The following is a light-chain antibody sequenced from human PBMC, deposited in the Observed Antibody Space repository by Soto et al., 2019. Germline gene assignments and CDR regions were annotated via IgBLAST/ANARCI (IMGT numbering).Light chain of an antibody. CDR1: SSNVGGYNY. CDR2: EVS. J-gene: IGLJ1*01. CDR3: KSYAGSNTYV. V-gene: IGLV2-14*01. Sequence: QSVLTQPASVSGSPGQSITISCTGTSSNVGGYNYVSWYQQHPGKAPKLIIYEVSNRPSGVSDRFSGSKSGNTASLTISGLQAADEADYFCKSYAGSNTYVFGSRTKVTVL.